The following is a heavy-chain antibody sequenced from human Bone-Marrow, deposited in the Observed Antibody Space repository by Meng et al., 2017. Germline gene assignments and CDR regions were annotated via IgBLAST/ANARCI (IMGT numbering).Heavy chain of an antibody. CDR1: GFTFSSYE. D-gene: IGHD3-22*01. V-gene: IGHV3-48*03. CDR2: ISSSGSTI. J-gene: IGHJ3*02. Sequence: GESLKISCAASGFTFSSYEMNWVRQAPGKGLEWVSYISSSGSTIYYADSVKGRFTISRDNAKNSLYLQMNSLRAEDTAVYYCARGHSSGYYDAFDIWGQGTRVTVSS. CDR3: ARGHSSGYYDAFDI.